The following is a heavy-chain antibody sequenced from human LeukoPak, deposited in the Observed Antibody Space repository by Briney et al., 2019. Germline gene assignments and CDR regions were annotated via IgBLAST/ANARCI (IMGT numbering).Heavy chain of an antibody. J-gene: IGHJ4*02. Sequence: GGSLRLSCAASGFPFSGSWMDWVRQAPGKRMEWVANIKQDGSEKHYADSAKSRFTISRDNAKNSLFLQMSGLRAEDTAVYYCSRSLDYWGQGALVTVSS. CDR2: IKQDGSEK. V-gene: IGHV3-7*01. CDR1: GFPFSGSW. CDR3: SRSLDY.